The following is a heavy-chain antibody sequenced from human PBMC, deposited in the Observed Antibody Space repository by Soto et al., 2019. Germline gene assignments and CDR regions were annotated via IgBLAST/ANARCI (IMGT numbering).Heavy chain of an antibody. D-gene: IGHD2-15*01. CDR1: GGSVSSGSYY. J-gene: IGHJ6*02. CDR2: IYYSGST. Sequence: QVQLQESGPGLVKPSETLSLTCTVSGGSVSSGSYYWSWIRQPPGKGLEWIGYIYYSGSTNYNPSLKSRVTISVDTSKNQFSLKLSSVTAADTAVYYWARVNCSGGSCPLDYYGMDVWGQGTTVTVSS. CDR3: ARVNCSGGSCPLDYYGMDV. V-gene: IGHV4-61*01.